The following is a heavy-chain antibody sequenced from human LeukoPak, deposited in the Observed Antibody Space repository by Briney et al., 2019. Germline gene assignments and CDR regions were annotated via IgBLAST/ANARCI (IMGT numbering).Heavy chain of an antibody. CDR3: ASGYCSSTSCYIDDAFDI. Sequence: GASVKVSCKASGYTFTGYYMHWVRQAPGQGLEWMGWINPNSGGTNYAQKFQGRVTMTRDTSISTAYMELSRLRSDDTAVYYCASGYCSSTSCYIDDAFDIWGQGTMVTVSS. D-gene: IGHD2-2*02. V-gene: IGHV1-2*02. CDR2: INPNSGGT. J-gene: IGHJ3*02. CDR1: GYTFTGYY.